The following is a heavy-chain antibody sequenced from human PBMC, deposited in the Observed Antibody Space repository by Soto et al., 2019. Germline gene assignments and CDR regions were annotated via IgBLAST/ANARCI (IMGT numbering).Heavy chain of an antibody. J-gene: IGHJ6*02. CDR1: GYSFTNNW. CDR2: IYPGDSDT. D-gene: IGHD5-12*01. V-gene: IGHV5-51*01. Sequence: GESLKISCKGSGYSFTNNWIGWVRQMPGKGLEWMGIIYPGDSDTRYSPSFQGQVTFSADRSISTAYLQWNTMKASDTAVYYCARLSGYAKDYYYGIDVWGQGTTVTVSS. CDR3: ARLSGYAKDYYYGIDV.